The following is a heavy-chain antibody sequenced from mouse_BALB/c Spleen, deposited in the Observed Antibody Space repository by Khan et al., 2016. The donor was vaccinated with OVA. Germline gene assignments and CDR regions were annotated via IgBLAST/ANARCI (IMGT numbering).Heavy chain of an antibody. Sequence: EVQLLETGGGLVQFGGSRGLSCEGSGFTFSGFWMSWVRQTPGKTLEWIGDINSDGSVINYAPSIKDRFTIFRDNDKSTLYLQMSNVRSEDTATYFCMIYAMDYWGKGTSVTVSS. CDR1: GFTFSGFW. CDR2: INSDGSVI. CDR3: MIYAMDY. J-gene: IGHJ4*01. V-gene: IGHV11-2*02.